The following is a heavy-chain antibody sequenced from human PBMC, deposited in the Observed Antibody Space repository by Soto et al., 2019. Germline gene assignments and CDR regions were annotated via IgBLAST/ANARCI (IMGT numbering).Heavy chain of an antibody. V-gene: IGHV3-30-3*02. CDR3: AKTHLRTGYYDSSGGLDY. J-gene: IGHJ4*02. CDR1: GFTFSSYA. Sequence: GGSLRLSCAASGFTFSSYAMHWVRQAPGKGLEWVAVISYDGSNKYYADSVKGRFTISRDNSKNTLYLQMNSLRAEDTAVYYCAKTHLRTGYYDSSGGLDYWGQGTLVTVSS. CDR2: ISYDGSNK. D-gene: IGHD3-22*01.